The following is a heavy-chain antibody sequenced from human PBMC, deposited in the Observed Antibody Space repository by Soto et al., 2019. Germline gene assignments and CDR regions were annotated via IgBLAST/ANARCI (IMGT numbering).Heavy chain of an antibody. D-gene: IGHD2-15*01. Sequence: QVQLQQWGAGLLKPSETLSLTCAVYGGSFSGYYWSWIRQPPGKGLEWIGEINHSGSTNYNPSLKRRVTISVDTSKNQFSLKLSSVTAADTAVYYCARGRGRYCSGGSCYWFDPWGQGTLVTVSS. J-gene: IGHJ5*02. CDR3: ARGRGRYCSGGSCYWFDP. CDR1: GGSFSGYY. CDR2: INHSGST. V-gene: IGHV4-34*01.